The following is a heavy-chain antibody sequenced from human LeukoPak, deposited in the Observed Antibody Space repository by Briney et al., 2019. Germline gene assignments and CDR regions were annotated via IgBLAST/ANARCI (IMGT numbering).Heavy chain of an antibody. V-gene: IGHV3-23*01. D-gene: IGHD1-14*01. Sequence: GGSLRLSCAASGFTFSTYAMSWVRQAPGKGLEWVSAISGSGGSTFNADSVKGRFTISRDNSKNTLFLQMNSLRAEDTAIYYCAKDHPSGYYFDYWGRGTLVTVSS. J-gene: IGHJ4*02. CDR1: GFTFSTYA. CDR3: AKDHPSGYYFDY. CDR2: ISGSGGST.